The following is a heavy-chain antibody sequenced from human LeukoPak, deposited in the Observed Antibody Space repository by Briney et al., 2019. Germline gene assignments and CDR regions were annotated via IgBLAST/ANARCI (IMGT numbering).Heavy chain of an antibody. CDR3: ARRQTLDLEWSFDWFDP. J-gene: IGHJ5*02. CDR2: IIPIFGTA. CDR1: GGTFSSYA. D-gene: IGHD3-3*01. V-gene: IGHV1-69*05. Sequence: SVKVSCKASGGTFSSYAISWVRQAPGQGLEWMGGIIPIFGTANYAQKFQGRVTIITDESTSTAYMELSSLRSEDTAVYYCARRQTLDLEWSFDWFDPWGQGTLVTVSS.